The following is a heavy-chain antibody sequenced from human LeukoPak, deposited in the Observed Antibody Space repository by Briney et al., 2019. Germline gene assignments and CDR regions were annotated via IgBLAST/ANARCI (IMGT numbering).Heavy chain of an antibody. V-gene: IGHV3-53*04. CDR3: SSSSPTSYTDY. Sequence: PGTSLRLSCAASGFTFNSIGMHWVRQAPGKGLECVSVIYSGGSTYYADSVKGRFTISRHNTKNTLYLQMNSLRAEDTAVYYCSSSSPTSYTDYWGQGTLVTVSS. D-gene: IGHD6-13*01. CDR1: GFTFNSIG. CDR2: IYSGGST. J-gene: IGHJ4*02.